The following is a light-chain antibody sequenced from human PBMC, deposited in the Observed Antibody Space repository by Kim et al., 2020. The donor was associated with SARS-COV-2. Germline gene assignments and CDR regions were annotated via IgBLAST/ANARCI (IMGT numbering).Light chain of an antibody. CDR1: QRIGSS. CDR3: HQSGSLPFT. J-gene: IGKJ4*01. Sequence: VTTEEKFTISVRASQRIGSSLHWYQQKPDQSPKLLIKYASQSISGVPSRFSGSGSGTDFTLTINSLEPEDAAAYYCHQSGSLPFTFGGGTKVDIK. V-gene: IGKV6D-21*02. CDR2: YAS.